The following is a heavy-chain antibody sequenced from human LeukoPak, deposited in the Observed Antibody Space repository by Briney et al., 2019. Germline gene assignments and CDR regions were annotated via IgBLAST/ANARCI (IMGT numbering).Heavy chain of an antibody. V-gene: IGHV3-23*01. Sequence: PGGSLRLSCAASGFTFDDYGMSWVRQSPGKGLEWVATISASGYNTYYADSVTGRFTISRDNSKNTVYLQMNTLRAADTAVYYCAKGAEEGVVITSVYYYYMDVWGKGTTVTISS. CDR2: ISASGYNT. J-gene: IGHJ6*03. D-gene: IGHD3-22*01. CDR3: AKGAEEGVVITSVYYYYMDV. CDR1: GFTFDDYG.